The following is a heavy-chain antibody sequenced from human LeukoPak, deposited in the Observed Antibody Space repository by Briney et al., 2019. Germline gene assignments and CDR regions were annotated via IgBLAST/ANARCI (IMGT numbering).Heavy chain of an antibody. D-gene: IGHD5-24*01. CDR1: GFTFSSYS. CDR3: ARGNGMATKRPYDY. CDR2: ISSSSSYI. J-gene: IGHJ4*02. V-gene: IGHV3-21*01. Sequence: GGSLRLSCAASGFTFSSYSMNWVRQAPGKGLEWVSSISSSSSYIYYADSVKGRFTISRDNAKNSLYLQMNSLRAEDTAVYYCARGNGMATKRPYDYWGQGTLVTVSS.